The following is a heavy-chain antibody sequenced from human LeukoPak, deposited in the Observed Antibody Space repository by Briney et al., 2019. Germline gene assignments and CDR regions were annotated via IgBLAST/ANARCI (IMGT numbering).Heavy chain of an antibody. CDR1: GYTFTSYY. J-gene: IGHJ6*04. D-gene: IGHD1-1*01. Sequence: SVKVSCKASGYTFTSYYMHWVRQAPGQGLEWMGGIIPIFGTANYAQKFQGRVTITADESTSTAYMELSSLRSEDTAVYYCARDRGDRYNWNDGPRHTSYYYYGMDVWGKGTTVTVSS. CDR2: IIPIFGTA. CDR3: ARDRGDRYNWNDGPRHTSYYYYGMDV. V-gene: IGHV1-69*13.